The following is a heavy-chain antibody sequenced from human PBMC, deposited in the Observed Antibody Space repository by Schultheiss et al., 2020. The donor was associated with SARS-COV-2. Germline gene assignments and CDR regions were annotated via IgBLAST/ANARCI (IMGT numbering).Heavy chain of an antibody. J-gene: IGHJ4*02. CDR1: GFTFSSYS. CDR2: IYSGGST. CDR3: TTDYGGNSAFDY. D-gene: IGHD4-23*01. Sequence: GGSLRLSCAASGFTFSSYSMNWVRQAPGKGLEWVSVIYSGGSTYYADSVKGRFTISRDNSKNTLYLQMNSLKTEDTAVYYCTTDYGGNSAFDYWGQGTLVTVSS. V-gene: IGHV3-53*01.